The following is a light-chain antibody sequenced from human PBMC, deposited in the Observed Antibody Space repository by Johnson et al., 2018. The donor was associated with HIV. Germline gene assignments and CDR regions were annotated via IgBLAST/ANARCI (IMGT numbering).Light chain of an antibody. Sequence: QSVLTQPPSVSAAPGQKVTISCSGSSSNIGNNYVSWYQQLPGTAPKLLIYDNNKRPSGIPDRFSGSKSGTSATLGITGLQTGDEADYYCGTWDGTLSGFFGTGTKVTVL. CDR2: DNN. V-gene: IGLV1-51*01. J-gene: IGLJ1*01. CDR3: GTWDGTLSGF. CDR1: SSNIGNNY.